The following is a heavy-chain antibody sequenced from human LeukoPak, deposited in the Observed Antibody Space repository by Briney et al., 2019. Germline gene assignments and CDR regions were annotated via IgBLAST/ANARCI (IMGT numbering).Heavy chain of an antibody. Sequence: PGRSLRLSCAASGFTFSSYGMHWVRQAPGKGPEWVAVISYDGSNKYYADSVKGRFTISRDNSKNTLYLQMNSLRAEDTAVYYCAKEALVSGGYVRRYYFDYWGQGTLVTVSS. V-gene: IGHV3-30*18. CDR2: ISYDGSNK. CDR3: AKEALVSGGYVRRYYFDY. J-gene: IGHJ4*02. D-gene: IGHD5-12*01. CDR1: GFTFSSYG.